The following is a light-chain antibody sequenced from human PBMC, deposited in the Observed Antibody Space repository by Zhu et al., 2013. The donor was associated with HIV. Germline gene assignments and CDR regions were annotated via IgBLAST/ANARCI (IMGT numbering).Light chain of an antibody. CDR2: GAS. Sequence: EIVLTQSPGTLSLSPGERATLSCRASQSVTSSSLAWYQQKPGQAPRLLIYGASSRATGIPDRFSGSGSGTDFTLTVSRLEPEDFAVYYCQQYGSSPLTFGGGTRVEIK. J-gene: IGKJ4*01. CDR1: QSVTSSS. V-gene: IGKV3-20*01. CDR3: QQYGSSPLT.